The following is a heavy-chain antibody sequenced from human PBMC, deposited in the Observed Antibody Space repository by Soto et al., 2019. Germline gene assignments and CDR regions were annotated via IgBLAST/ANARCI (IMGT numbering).Heavy chain of an antibody. D-gene: IGHD6-13*01. Sequence: GESLKISCRGSGYNFANYWIGWVRQMPGKGLEWMGMIFPGDSDTKNSPSLQGQITMSVDKSDSSAYLQWRSLKASDKAMYYCEDGYTTGPDAFDIWGQGTMVTVSS. J-gene: IGHJ3*02. CDR2: IFPGDSDT. CDR3: EDGYTTGPDAFDI. V-gene: IGHV5-51*01. CDR1: GYNFANYW.